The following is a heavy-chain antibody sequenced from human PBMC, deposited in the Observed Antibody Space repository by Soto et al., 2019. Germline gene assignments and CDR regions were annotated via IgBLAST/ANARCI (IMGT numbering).Heavy chain of an antibody. CDR3: ARDNSDIVLMVYALPDY. J-gene: IGHJ4*02. CDR2: ISYDGSNK. CDR1: GFTFSSYA. V-gene: IGHV3-30-3*01. D-gene: IGHD2-8*01. Sequence: QVQLVESGGGVVQPGRSLRLSCAASGFTFSSYAMHWVRQAPGKGLEWVAVISYDGSNKYYADSVKGRFTISRDNSKNTLYLKMNSLRAEDTAVYYCARDNSDIVLMVYALPDYWGQGTLVTVSS.